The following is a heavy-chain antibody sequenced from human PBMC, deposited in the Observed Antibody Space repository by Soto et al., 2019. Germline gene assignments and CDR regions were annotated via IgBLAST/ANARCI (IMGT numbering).Heavy chain of an antibody. Sequence: QVQLVESGGGVVQPGRSLRLSCAASRFTFSSYGIHWVRQAPGKGLEWVAVISYDGSNKYYADCVKGRFTISRDKSKNTLYRQMDSLRAEDSAVYYCAKASSSWDGYYYYGMDVWGPGTTVTVSS. J-gene: IGHJ6*02. V-gene: IGHV3-30*18. CDR2: ISYDGSNK. CDR1: RFTFSSYG. CDR3: AKASSSWDGYYYYGMDV. D-gene: IGHD6-13*01.